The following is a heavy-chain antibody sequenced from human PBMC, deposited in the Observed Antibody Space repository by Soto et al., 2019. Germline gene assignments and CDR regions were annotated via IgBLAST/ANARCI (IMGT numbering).Heavy chain of an antibody. Sequence: PSETLSLTCTVSVGSISSSSYYWGWIRQPPGKGLEWIGSIYYIGSTYYNPSLKSRVTISVDTSKNQFSLKLSSVTAADTAVYYCARQTTIFGVVIKNAFDYWGQGTLVTVSS. CDR2: IYYIGST. V-gene: IGHV4-39*01. J-gene: IGHJ4*02. CDR1: VGSISSSSYY. D-gene: IGHD3-3*01. CDR3: ARQTTIFGVVIKNAFDY.